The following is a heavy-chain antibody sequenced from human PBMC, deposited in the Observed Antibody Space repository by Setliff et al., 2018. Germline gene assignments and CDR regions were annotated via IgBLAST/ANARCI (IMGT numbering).Heavy chain of an antibody. V-gene: IGHV3-23*01. CDR3: VNHNPARRSPAGTALDS. CDR2: ISGDSIYI. Sequence: PGGSLRLSCAASGFTFETYSMSWGRQAPGKGLEWVSAISGDSIYIHYADSVKGRFTISRDNSRNTLYLQMNNLRVEDTAIYYCVNHNPARRSPAGTALDSWGQGTLVTVSS. CDR1: GFTFETYS. D-gene: IGHD6-19*01. J-gene: IGHJ4*02.